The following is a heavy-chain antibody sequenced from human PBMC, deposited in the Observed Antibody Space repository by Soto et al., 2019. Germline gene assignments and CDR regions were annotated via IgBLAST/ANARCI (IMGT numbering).Heavy chain of an antibody. CDR2: ISSSSSYI. CDR1: GFTFSSYS. Sequence: EVQLVESGGGLVKPGGSLRLSCAASGFTFSSYSMNWVRQAPGKGLEWVSSISSSSSYIYYADSVKGRFTISRDNAKNSLYMKMNSLRAEDTAVYYCAREVVVVVVASTHWYFDLWGRGTLVTVSS. J-gene: IGHJ2*01. CDR3: AREVVVVVVASTHWYFDL. V-gene: IGHV3-21*01. D-gene: IGHD2-15*01.